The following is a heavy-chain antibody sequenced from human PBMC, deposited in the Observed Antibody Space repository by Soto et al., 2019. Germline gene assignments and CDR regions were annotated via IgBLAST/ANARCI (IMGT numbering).Heavy chain of an antibody. CDR2: ISWNSGSI. J-gene: IGHJ4*02. CDR1: GFTFDDYA. V-gene: IGHV3-9*01. Sequence: SLRLSCAASGFTFDDYAMHWVRQAPGKGLEWVSGISWNSGSIGYADSVKGRFTISRDNAKNSLYLQMNSLRAEDTALYYCAKGYCSGGSCHEPYFYFDYWGQGTLVTVSS. CDR3: AKGYCSGGSCHEPYFYFDY. D-gene: IGHD2-15*01.